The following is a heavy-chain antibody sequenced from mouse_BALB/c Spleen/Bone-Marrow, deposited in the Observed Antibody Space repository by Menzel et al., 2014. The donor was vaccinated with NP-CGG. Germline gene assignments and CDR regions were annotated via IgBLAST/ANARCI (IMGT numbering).Heavy chain of an antibody. Sequence: DVKLQESGPSLVKPSQTLSLTCSVTGDSIXSGYWNWIRKFPGSKLEYMGYRSYYDSTYYNPSLKSRISITRDTSKNQYYLQLNSVTTEDTATYYCTRGGNYRALFAYWGRGTLVTVSA. D-gene: IGHD2-1*01. V-gene: IGHV3-8*02. CDR2: RSYYDST. CDR1: GDSIXSGY. J-gene: IGHJ3*01. CDR3: TRGGNYRALFAY.